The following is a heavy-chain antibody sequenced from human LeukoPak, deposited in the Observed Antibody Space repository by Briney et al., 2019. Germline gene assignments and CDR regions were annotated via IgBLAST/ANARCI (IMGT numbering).Heavy chain of an antibody. V-gene: IGHV3-30*03. CDR2: ISYDGSNK. J-gene: IGHJ6*03. Sequence: PGGSLRLSCAASGFTFSSYSMNWVRQAPGKGLEWVAVISYDGSNKYYADSVKGRFTISRDNSKNTLYLQMNSLRAEDTAVYYCARDEIGPGDYYMDVWGKGTTVTVSS. CDR3: ARDEIGPGDYYMDV. CDR1: GFTFSSYS. D-gene: IGHD3-10*01.